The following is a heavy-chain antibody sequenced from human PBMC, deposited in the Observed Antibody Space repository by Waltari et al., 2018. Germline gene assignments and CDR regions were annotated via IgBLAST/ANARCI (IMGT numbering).Heavy chain of an antibody. D-gene: IGHD2-15*01. V-gene: IGHV4-38-2*02. Sequence: QVQLQESGPGLVKPSETLSLTCTVSGYSISSGYYWDWIRQPPGKGLEWIGSIYHSGSTYYNPSLKSRVTISVDTSKNQFALKLSSVTAADTAVYYCARDPPLLRYCSGGSCYPSYYMDVWGKGTTVTISS. CDR1: GYSISSGYY. CDR2: IYHSGST. CDR3: ARDPPLLRYCSGGSCYPSYYMDV. J-gene: IGHJ6*03.